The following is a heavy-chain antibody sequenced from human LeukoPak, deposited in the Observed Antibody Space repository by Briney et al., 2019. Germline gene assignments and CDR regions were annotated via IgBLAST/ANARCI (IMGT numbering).Heavy chain of an antibody. CDR1: GYSISSGYY. J-gene: IGHJ5*02. CDR3: AKGESRFPTYDS. Sequence: SETLSLTGTVSGYSISSGYYWGWIRQPPGKGLEWIGSIYHSGTTYYNPALNSRVTISVDRSKNQFSLRLTSVTAADTAIYYCAKGESRFPTYDSWGQGTLVTVSS. CDR2: IYHSGTT. V-gene: IGHV4-38-2*02. D-gene: IGHD3-16*01.